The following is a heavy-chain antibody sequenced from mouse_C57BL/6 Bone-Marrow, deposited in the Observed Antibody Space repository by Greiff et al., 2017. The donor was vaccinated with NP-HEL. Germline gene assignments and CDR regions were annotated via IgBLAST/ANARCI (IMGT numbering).Heavy chain of an antibody. CDR1: GFNITDDY. D-gene: IGHD2-3*01. Sequence: VQLQQSGAELVRPGASVKLSCTASGFNITDDYMHWVKQRPEQGLEWIGWIDPENGDTEYASKFPGKATMTPDRSSNTADLQLSSLTSEDTAVYYCTTPYDGDEYWGQGTTLTVSS. J-gene: IGHJ2*01. V-gene: IGHV14-4*01. CDR3: TTPYDGDEY. CDR2: IDPENGDT.